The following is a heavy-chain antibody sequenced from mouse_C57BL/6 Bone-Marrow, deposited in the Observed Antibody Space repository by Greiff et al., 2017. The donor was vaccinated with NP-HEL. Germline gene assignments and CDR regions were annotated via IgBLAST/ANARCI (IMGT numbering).Heavy chain of an antibody. CDR2: SRNKANDYTT. V-gene: IGHV7-1*01. Sequence: EVKVVESGGGLVQSGRSLRLSCATSGFTFSDFYMEWVRQAPGKGLEWIAASRNKANDYTTEYSASVKGRFIVSRDTSQSILYLQMNALRAEDTAIYYCARDLIYYGNFGFAYWGQGTLVTVSA. CDR3: ARDLIYYGNFGFAY. J-gene: IGHJ3*01. D-gene: IGHD2-1*01. CDR1: GFTFSDFY.